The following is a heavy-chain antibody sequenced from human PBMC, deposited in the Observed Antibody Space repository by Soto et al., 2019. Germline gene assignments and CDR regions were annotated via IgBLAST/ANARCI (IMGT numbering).Heavy chain of an antibody. CDR3: ATDLGYDYIWGIGGVKQYDY. CDR2: FDPEDGET. Sequence: ASVKVSCKVSGYTLTELSMHWVRQAPGKGLEWMGGFDPEDGETIYAQKFQGRVTMTEDTSTDTAYMELRSLRSEDTAVYYCATDLGYDYIWGIGGVKQYDYWGQGTLVTVSS. V-gene: IGHV1-24*01. J-gene: IGHJ4*02. D-gene: IGHD3-16*01. CDR1: GYTLTELS.